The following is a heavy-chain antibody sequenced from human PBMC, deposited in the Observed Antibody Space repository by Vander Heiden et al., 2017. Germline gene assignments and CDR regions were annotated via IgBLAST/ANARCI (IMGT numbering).Heavy chain of an antibody. CDR3: ARVARFAGSYYNYFDT. CDR1: GYTFTTYA. Sequence: QGQVVQSGAEVKKPGASVRVSCKASGYTFTTYAINWVRQASGQGLEWMGWMDPKTGETGYAQRFQGRVTMTRNISRSTAYMELSGLRSEDTAVYFCARVARFAGSYYNYFDTWCQGSLVTVSS. D-gene: IGHD1-26*01. V-gene: IGHV1-8*01. J-gene: IGHJ4*02. CDR2: MDPKTGET.